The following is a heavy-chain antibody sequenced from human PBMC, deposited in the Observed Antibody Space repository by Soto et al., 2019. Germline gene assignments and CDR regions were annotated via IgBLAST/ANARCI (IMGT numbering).Heavy chain of an antibody. CDR3: ARGQTGGNGMGLFDP. J-gene: IGHJ5*02. Sequence: EVQLLESGGGLVQPGGSLRLSCAGSGFTFSSYAMSWVRQAPGKELEWVSGISDSDGSTYYADSVKGRFTISRDNSKNTLHLQANSLRAEDTAVYYCARGQTGGNGMGLFDPWGQGTLVTVSS. V-gene: IGHV3-23*01. CDR2: ISDSDGST. CDR1: GFTFSSYA. D-gene: IGHD2-8*02.